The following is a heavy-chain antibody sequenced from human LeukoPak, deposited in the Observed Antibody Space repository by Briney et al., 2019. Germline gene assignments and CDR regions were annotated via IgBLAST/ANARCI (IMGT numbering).Heavy chain of an antibody. CDR3: ARVDTAMVDYYYGMDV. Sequence: GVSLRLSCATSGFTFSDYYMSWIRQAPGKGLEWVSYISSSGSTIYYADSVKGRFTISRDNAKNSLYLQMNSLRAEDTAVYYCARVDTAMVDYYYGMDVWGQGTTVTVSS. V-gene: IGHV3-11*01. D-gene: IGHD5-18*01. J-gene: IGHJ6*02. CDR2: ISSSGSTI. CDR1: GFTFSDYY.